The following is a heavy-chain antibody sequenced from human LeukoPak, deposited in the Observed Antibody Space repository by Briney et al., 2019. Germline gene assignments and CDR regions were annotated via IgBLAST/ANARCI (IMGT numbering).Heavy chain of an antibody. CDR1: GGTFSSYA. V-gene: IGHV1-69*01. D-gene: IGHD2-8*01. Sequence: SVKVSCKASGGTFSSYAISWVRQAPGQGLEWMGGIIPIFGTANYAQKFQGRVTITADESTSTAYMELSSLRSEDTAVYYCAREGCTNGVCYSRYYYYMDVWGKGTTVTVSS. CDR2: IIPIFGTA. J-gene: IGHJ6*03. CDR3: AREGCTNGVCYSRYYYYMDV.